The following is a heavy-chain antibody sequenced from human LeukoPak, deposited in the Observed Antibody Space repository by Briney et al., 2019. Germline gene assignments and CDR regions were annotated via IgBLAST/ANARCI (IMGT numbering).Heavy chain of an antibody. CDR1: GFTFSSHS. CDR3: ARDTAVVKFDP. D-gene: IGHD5-18*01. Sequence: GGSLRLSCAASGFTFSSHSMSWVRQAPGKGLEWVSVISGSGSSRHYADSVKGRFTLSRDNAKNSVYLQMNSLRAEDTAVYYCARDTAVVKFDPWGQGTLVTVSS. J-gene: IGHJ5*02. V-gene: IGHV3-21*01. CDR2: ISGSGSSR.